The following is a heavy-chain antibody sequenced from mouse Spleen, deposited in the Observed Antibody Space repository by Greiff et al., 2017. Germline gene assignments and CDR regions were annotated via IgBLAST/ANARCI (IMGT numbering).Heavy chain of an antibody. CDR1: GFSLTSYG. CDR2: IWSDGST. CDR3: ARHVTTANYAMDY. Sequence: QVQLQQSGPDLVAPSQSLSITCTVSGFSLTSYGVHWVRQPPGKGLEWLVVIWSDGSTTYNSALKSRLSISKDNSKSQVFLKMNSLQTDDTAMYYCARHVTTANYAMDYWGQGTSVTVSS. J-gene: IGHJ4*01. D-gene: IGHD1-2*01. V-gene: IGHV2-6-2*01.